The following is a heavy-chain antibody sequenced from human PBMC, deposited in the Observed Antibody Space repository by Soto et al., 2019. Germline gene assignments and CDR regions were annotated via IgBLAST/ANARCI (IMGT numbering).Heavy chain of an antibody. J-gene: IGHJ4*02. D-gene: IGHD2-15*01. V-gene: IGHV3-9*01. CDR2: ISWNSGSI. CDR3: AKEGCSGGSCSYGFDY. CDR1: GFTFDDYA. Sequence: DVQLVESGGGLVQPGRSLRLSCAASGFTFDDYAMHWVRQAPGKGLEWVSGISWNSGSIGYADSVKGRFTISRDNAKNSLYLQMNSLRAEDTALYYCAKEGCSGGSCSYGFDYWGQGTLVTVSS.